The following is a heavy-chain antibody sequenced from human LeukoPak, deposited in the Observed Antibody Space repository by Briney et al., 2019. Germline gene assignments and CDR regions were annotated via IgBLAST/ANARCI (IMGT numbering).Heavy chain of an antibody. J-gene: IGHJ6*02. D-gene: IGHD2-21*02. CDR3: ARAYCGGDCSLYYYYYGMDV. CDR1: GFTFSSYW. CDR2: INSDGSST. Sequence: GGSLRLSCAASGFTFSSYWMHWVRQAPGKGLVWVSRINSDGSSTSYADSVKGRFTISRDNAKNTLYLQMNSLRAEDTAVYYCARAYCGGDCSLYYYYYGMDVWGQGTTVTVSS. V-gene: IGHV3-74*01.